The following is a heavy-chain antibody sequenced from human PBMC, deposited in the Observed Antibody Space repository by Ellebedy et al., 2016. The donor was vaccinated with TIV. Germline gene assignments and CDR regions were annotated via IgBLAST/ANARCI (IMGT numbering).Heavy chain of an antibody. Sequence: SVKVSXXASGGTFSSYAISWVRQAPGQGLEWMGGIIPIFGTANYAQKLQGRVTMTTDTSTSTAYMELSSLRSEDTAVYYCARAMVFSSSHSNDYWGQGTLVTVSS. V-gene: IGHV1-69*05. CDR3: ARAMVFSSSHSNDY. CDR2: IIPIFGTA. CDR1: GGTFSSYA. D-gene: IGHD6-6*01. J-gene: IGHJ4*02.